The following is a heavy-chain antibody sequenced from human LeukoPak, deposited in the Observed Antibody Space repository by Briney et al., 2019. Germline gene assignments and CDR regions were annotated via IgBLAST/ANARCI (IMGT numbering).Heavy chain of an antibody. CDR1: GFTFSGYD. CDR2: ISSSGGGT. D-gene: IGHD2-2*01. CDR3: AKEERPIVVIAAAIIDY. V-gene: IGHV3-23*01. Sequence: GGSLRLSCAASGFTFSGYDMSWVRQAPGKGLEWVSGISSSGGGTYYADSVKGRFTISRDNSKNTLYLQMNSLRAEDTAVYYCAKEERPIVVIAAAIIDYWGQGTLVTVSS. J-gene: IGHJ4*02.